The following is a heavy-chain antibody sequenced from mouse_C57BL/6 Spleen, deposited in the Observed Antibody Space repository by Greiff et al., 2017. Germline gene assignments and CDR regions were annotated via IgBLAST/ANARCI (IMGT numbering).Heavy chain of an antibody. Sequence: EVQVVESGGGLVQPGGSLSLSCAASGFTFTDYYMSWVRQPPGKALEWLGFIRNKANGYTTEYNVSVKGRFTISRDNSQNILYLQMNALRAEDSATYYCAGYGGGNYGYFDVWGTGTTVTVSS. CDR3: AGYGGGNYGYFDV. V-gene: IGHV7-3*01. CDR2: IRNKANGYTT. D-gene: IGHD2-1*01. J-gene: IGHJ1*03. CDR1: GFTFTDYY.